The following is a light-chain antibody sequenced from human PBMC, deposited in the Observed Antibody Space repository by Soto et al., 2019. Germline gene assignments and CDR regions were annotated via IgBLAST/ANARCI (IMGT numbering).Light chain of an antibody. J-gene: IGKJ4*01. V-gene: IGKV3-11*01. CDR3: QLRDSWPLT. Sequence: EVVLTQSPATLSLSPGERATLSCRASHSVSNFLAWYQHKPGQAPRLLIYDVSNRATGIPARFTGSGSGTDFTLTISCLEPEDFAVYYCQLRDSWPLTFGGGTKVDIK. CDR2: DVS. CDR1: HSVSNF.